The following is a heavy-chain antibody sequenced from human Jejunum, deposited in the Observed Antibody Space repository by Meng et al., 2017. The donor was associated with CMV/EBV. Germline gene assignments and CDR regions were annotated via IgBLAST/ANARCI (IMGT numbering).Heavy chain of an antibody. J-gene: IGHJ5*02. V-gene: IGHV3-74*01. CDR3: ARGLHSLSARWLDP. D-gene: IGHD2-21*01. CDR2: IDASARGVPT. Sequence: EVQLVQSGGGLVHPGDSLRLSCLASGFIFSNVEMHWIRQIPGKGLEGVARIDASARGVPTIYADSVKGRFTISRDNAKNTLHLQMNSLRPEDMGIYYCARGLHSLSARWLDPWGQGTPVTVSA. CDR1: GFIFSNVE.